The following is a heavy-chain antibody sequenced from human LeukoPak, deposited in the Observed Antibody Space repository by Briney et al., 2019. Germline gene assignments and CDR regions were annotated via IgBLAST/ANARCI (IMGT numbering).Heavy chain of an antibody. CDR2: IIPIFGTA. Sequence: GASVKVSCKASGGTFSSYAISWVRQAPGQGLEWMGGIIPIFGTANYAQKFQGRVTITADESTSTAYMELSSLRSEDTAVYYCARAFRPSEYSSSQNWFDPWGQGTLVTVSS. V-gene: IGHV1-69*13. J-gene: IGHJ5*02. CDR1: GGTFSSYA. D-gene: IGHD6-6*01. CDR3: ARAFRPSEYSSSQNWFDP.